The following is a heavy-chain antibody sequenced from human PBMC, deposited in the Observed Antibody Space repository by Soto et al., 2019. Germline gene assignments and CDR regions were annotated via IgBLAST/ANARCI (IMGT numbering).Heavy chain of an antibody. V-gene: IGHV4-39*01. J-gene: IGHJ3*01. Sequence: QLQLQESGPGLVKPSETLSLTCTVSGGSVSRNTHYWSWIRQPPGKRLEWLGRIHSHDYPHNNPSLKSRVIISLDTSKNQFSLKLSSVTAAETAVDYCATWRGAAIDVFDFWGQGTMVTVSS. CDR1: GGSVSRNTHY. CDR2: IHSHDYP. CDR3: ATWRGAAIDVFDF. D-gene: IGHD2-2*02.